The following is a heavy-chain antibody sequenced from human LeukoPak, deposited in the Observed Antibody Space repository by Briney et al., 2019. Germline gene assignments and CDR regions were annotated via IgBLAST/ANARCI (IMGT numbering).Heavy chain of an antibody. CDR3: AXXXXXAXRYXDV. CDR1: GGSISSYY. Sequence: SETLSLTCTVSGGSISSYYWSWIRQPPGKGLEWIGYIYYSGSTNYNPSLKSRVTISVDTSKNQFSLKLSSVTAADTAVYYCAXXXXXAXRYXDVXGKGTTVTV. J-gene: IGHJ6*03. CDR2: IYYSGST. D-gene: IGHD6-6*01. V-gene: IGHV4-59*01.